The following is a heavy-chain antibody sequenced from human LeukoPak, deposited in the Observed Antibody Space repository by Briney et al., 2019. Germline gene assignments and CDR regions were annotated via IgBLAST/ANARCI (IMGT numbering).Heavy chain of an antibody. CDR3: ARRGDGYIAN. CDR1: GYTFTNYY. J-gene: IGHJ4*02. Sequence: ASVNVSCKASGYTFTNYYIHWVRQAPGQGLEWMGIMNPGGGSTTYAQKFQGRVTMTRDTSTNTVYMELRSLRSEDMAVYYCARRGDGYIANWGQGTLVTVSS. D-gene: IGHD5-24*01. CDR2: MNPGGGST. V-gene: IGHV1-46*03.